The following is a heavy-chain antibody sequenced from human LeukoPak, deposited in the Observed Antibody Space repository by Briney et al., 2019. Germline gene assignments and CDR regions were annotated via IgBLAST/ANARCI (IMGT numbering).Heavy chain of an antibody. Sequence: PGGSLRLSCAASGFTFSSYGMSWVRQAPGKGLEWVSAISGSGGSTYYADSVKGRFTISRDNSKNTLYLQMNSLRAEDTAVYYCATGFHFYPRRDGYPMPQAFDIWGQGTMVTVSS. V-gene: IGHV3-23*01. D-gene: IGHD5-24*01. CDR1: GFTFSSYG. CDR2: ISGSGGST. J-gene: IGHJ3*02. CDR3: ATGFHFYPRRDGYPMPQAFDI.